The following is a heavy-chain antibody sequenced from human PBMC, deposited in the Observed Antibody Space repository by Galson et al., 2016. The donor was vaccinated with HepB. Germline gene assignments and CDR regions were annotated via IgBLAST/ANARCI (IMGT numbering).Heavy chain of an antibody. D-gene: IGHD5-18*01. CDR3: AKDVDTAMVPDAFDI. CDR1: GFTFNSYA. CDR2: ISASGTRT. V-gene: IGHV3-23*01. J-gene: IGHJ3*02. Sequence: SLRLSCAASGFTFNSYAMSWVRQAPGKGLEWVSGISASGTRTNYADSVKGRFTMSRDNSKDTLYLQMNSLRAEDTAVYYCAKDVDTAMVPDAFDIWGQGTMVTVSS.